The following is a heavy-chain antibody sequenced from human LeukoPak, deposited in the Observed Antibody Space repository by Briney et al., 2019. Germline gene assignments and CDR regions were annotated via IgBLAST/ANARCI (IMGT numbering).Heavy chain of an antibody. CDR3: ARGAGLGIGDPFDY. Sequence: SETLSLTCAVSGGSISSSNWWSWVRQPPGKGLEWIGEIYHSGSTNYNPSLKSRVTISVDKSKNQFSLRLSSVTAADTAVYYCARGAGLGIGDPFDYWGQGTLVTVSS. D-gene: IGHD7-27*01. J-gene: IGHJ4*02. CDR1: GGSISSSNW. V-gene: IGHV4-4*02. CDR2: IYHSGST.